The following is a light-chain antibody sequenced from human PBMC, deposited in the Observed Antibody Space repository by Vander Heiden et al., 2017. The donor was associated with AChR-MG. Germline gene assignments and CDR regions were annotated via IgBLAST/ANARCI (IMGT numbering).Light chain of an antibody. CDR3: QQYNNWPRT. J-gene: IGKJ1*01. CDR2: GAS. CDR1: QSVSSN. Sequence: VVMTQSPATLSVSPGERATLSCRASQSVSSNLAWHQQKPGQSPRLLIYGASTRATGIPARFSGSGSGTEFTLTISSLQSEDFAVYYCQQYNNWPRTFGQGTKVEIK. V-gene: IGKV3-15*01.